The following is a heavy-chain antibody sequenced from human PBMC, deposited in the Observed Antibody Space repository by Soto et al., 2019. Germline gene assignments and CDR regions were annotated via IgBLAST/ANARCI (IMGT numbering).Heavy chain of an antibody. CDR2: TNTDGSNT. CDR3: AREFCSGGNCYTYYFDP. V-gene: IGHV3-74*01. CDR1: GLTFNRYW. D-gene: IGHD2-15*01. Sequence: LRLSCAASGLTFNRYWMHWVRHAPCKGLVWVSHTNTDGSNTNYADSVKGRFTISRDNAKSTLFLQMNSLRDEDTAVYYCAREFCSGGNCYTYYFDPWGQGIPVTVSS. J-gene: IGHJ5*02.